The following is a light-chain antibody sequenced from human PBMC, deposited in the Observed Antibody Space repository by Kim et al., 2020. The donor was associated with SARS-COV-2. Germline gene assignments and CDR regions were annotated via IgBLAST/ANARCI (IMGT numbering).Light chain of an antibody. CDR3: QQRGS. CDR2: EAS. V-gene: IGKV3-11*01. Sequence: EIVLWQSPGTLSLSPGDRATLSCRASQGVSNYLAWYQQKPGQAPRLLIYEASKSAAGIPARFSGSGSGTDFTLTISRLEPGDSAVYFCQQRGSFGQGTRLEIK. J-gene: IGKJ5*01. CDR1: QGVSNY.